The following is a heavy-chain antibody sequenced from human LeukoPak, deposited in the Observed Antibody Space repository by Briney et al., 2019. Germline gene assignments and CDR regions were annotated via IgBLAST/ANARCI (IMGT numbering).Heavy chain of an antibody. J-gene: IGHJ3*02. CDR1: GYTFTSYG. Sequence: ASVKVSCKASGYTFTSYGISGVGQAPGQGLEGRGWISAYNGNTNYAQKLQGRVTMTTDTSTSTAYMELRSLRSDDTAVHYCAKNYYDSSGYLDAFDIWGQGTMVTVSS. D-gene: IGHD3-22*01. V-gene: IGHV1-18*01. CDR3: AKNYYDSSGYLDAFDI. CDR2: ISAYNGNT.